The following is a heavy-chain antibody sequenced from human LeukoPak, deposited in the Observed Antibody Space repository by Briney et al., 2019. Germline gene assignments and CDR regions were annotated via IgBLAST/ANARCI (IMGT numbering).Heavy chain of an antibody. CDR1: GGSFSGYF. J-gene: IGHJ4*02. CDR3: ARKTVPTGVDY. V-gene: IGHV4-34*01. D-gene: IGHD4-17*01. Sequence: SGTLSLTCAVYGGSFSGYFWSWIRQSPGKGLEWIGEINHTGKAAYNPSLKSRVPISIDTPKNQFSLRLNSMTTADTAVYYCARKTVPTGVDYWGQGTLVTVSS. CDR2: INHTGKA.